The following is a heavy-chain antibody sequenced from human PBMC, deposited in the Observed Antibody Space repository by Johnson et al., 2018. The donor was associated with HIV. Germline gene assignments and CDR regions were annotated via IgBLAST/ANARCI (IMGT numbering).Heavy chain of an antibody. J-gene: IGHJ3*02. CDR1: GFTFSSYA. D-gene: IGHD5-18*01. CDR3: ARRVRRGYSYGWDAFDI. Sequence: VQLVESGGGVVQPGRSLRLSCAASGFTFSSYAMHWVRQAPGKGLEWVAVISYDGSSQYYGDSVKGRFTISRDNSKNTLYLQMSSLRAEDTALYYCARRVRRGYSYGWDAFDIWGQGTMVTVSS. V-gene: IGHV3-30*04. CDR2: ISYDGSSQ.